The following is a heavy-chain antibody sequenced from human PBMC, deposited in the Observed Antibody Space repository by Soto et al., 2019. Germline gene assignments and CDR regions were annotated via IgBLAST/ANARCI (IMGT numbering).Heavy chain of an antibody. CDR2: IKTKSDGGTR. CDR3: TTYYYDSSGFDY. D-gene: IGHD3-22*01. Sequence: GGSLRLSCAASGFTFSNAWMTWVRQAPGKGLEWVGRIKTKSDGGTRDYAAPVKGRFTISRDDSKTTLHLQMNSLKTEDTAVYYCTTYYYDSSGFDYWGQGTQVTVSS. CDR1: GFTFSNAW. V-gene: IGHV3-15*07. J-gene: IGHJ4*02.